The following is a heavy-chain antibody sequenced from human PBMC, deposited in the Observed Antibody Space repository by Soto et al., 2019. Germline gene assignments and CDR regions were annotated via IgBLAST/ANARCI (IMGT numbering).Heavy chain of an antibody. CDR1: GFSLSTSGVG. D-gene: IGHD6-6*01. J-gene: IGHJ5*02. Sequence: QITLKESGPTLVEPTQTLTLTCAFSGFSLSTSGVGVGWIRQPPGKALEWLAFIYWDDDKRYSPSLKTRLTVIKDTSINQVVLIMTNMDPVDTATYCCAYRQEYRGSWDSGWFDPWGQGTLVTVSS. V-gene: IGHV2-5*02. CDR2: IYWDDDK. CDR3: AYRQEYRGSWDSGWFDP.